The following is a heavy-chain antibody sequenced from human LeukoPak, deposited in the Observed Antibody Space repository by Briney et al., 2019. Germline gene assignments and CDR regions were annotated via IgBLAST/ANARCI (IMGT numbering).Heavy chain of an antibody. Sequence: PRGSLGLSCAASGFTFSSYEMNWVRQAPGKGLEWVSFISSSSSTIYYVDSVKGRFTISRDNAKNSLYLQMNSLRAEDTAVYYCARDPPYGDYMYDYWGQGTLVTVSS. CDR2: ISSSSSTI. D-gene: IGHD4-17*01. J-gene: IGHJ4*02. CDR1: GFTFSSYE. CDR3: ARDPPYGDYMYDY. V-gene: IGHV3-48*03.